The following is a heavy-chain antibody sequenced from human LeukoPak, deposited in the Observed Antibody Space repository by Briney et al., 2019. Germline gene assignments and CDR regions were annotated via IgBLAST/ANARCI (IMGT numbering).Heavy chain of an antibody. CDR3: AISQIVVVTEGAFDI. CDR1: GYTFTSYG. J-gene: IGHJ3*02. V-gene: IGHV1-18*01. D-gene: IGHD2-21*02. CDR2: ISAYNGNT. Sequence: GASVKVSRKASGYTFTSYGISWVRQAPGQGLEWMGWISAYNGNTNYAQKLQGRVTMTTDTSTSTAYMELRSRRSDDTAVYYCAISQIVVVTEGAFDIWGQGKMVTVSS.